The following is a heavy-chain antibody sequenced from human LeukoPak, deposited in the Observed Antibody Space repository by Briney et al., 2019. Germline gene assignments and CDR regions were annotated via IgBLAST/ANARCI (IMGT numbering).Heavy chain of an antibody. CDR2: ISYDGSNK. CDR3: ARAGGSGSYYNPIYYYYMDV. CDR1: GFTFSSYA. Sequence: GGSLRLSCAASGFTFSSYAMHWVRQAPGKGLEWVAVISYDGSNKYYADSVKGRFTISRDNSKNTLYLQMSSLRAEDTAVYYCARAGGSGSYYNPIYYYYMDVWGKGTTVTVSS. V-gene: IGHV3-30*04. D-gene: IGHD3-10*01. J-gene: IGHJ6*03.